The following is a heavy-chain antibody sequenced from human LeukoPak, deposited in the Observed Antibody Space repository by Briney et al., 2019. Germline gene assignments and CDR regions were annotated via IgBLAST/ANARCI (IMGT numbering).Heavy chain of an antibody. J-gene: IGHJ3*02. Sequence: ATVKVSCKASGFTFSGCAMQWLRQARGQRLEWIGWIVVGTGKKDYAQRFQERVTITTDMTTSTAYMELSSLRSEDTAVYYCAAGVGYTYGLSLGATALISDIWGQGTKVTVSA. CDR2: IVVGTGKK. V-gene: IGHV1-58*02. CDR1: GFTFSGCA. CDR3: AAGVGYTYGLSLGATALISDI. D-gene: IGHD5-18*01.